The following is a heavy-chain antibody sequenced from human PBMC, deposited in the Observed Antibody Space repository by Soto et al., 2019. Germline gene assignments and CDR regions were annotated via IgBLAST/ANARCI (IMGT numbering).Heavy chain of an antibody. Sequence: PGGSLRLSCAASGFTFSNAWMNWVRQAPGKGLEWVGRIKSKTDGGTTDYAAPVKGRFTISRDDSKNTLYLQMNSLKTEDTAVYYCLVDTAMVGRSFDYWGQGTLVTVSS. CDR1: GFTFSNAW. V-gene: IGHV3-15*07. CDR2: IKSKTDGGTT. J-gene: IGHJ4*02. D-gene: IGHD5-18*01. CDR3: LVDTAMVGRSFDY.